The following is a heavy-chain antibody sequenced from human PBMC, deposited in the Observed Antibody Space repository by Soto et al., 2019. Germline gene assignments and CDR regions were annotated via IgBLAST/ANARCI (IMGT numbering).Heavy chain of an antibody. Sequence: PGGSLRLSCAASGFTFSSYDMHWVRQATGKGLEWVSAIGTAGDTYYPGSVKGRFTITRENAKNSLYLQMNSLRAGDTAVYYCARGHCNGCSCYSDGYYYYVLDVWGQGTTVTVSS. J-gene: IGHJ6*02. V-gene: IGHV3-13*01. CDR2: IGTAGDT. CDR3: ARGHCNGCSCYSDGYYYYVLDV. CDR1: GFTFSSYD. D-gene: IGHD2-15*01.